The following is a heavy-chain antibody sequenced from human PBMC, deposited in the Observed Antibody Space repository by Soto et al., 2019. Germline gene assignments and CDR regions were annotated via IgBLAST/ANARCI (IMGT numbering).Heavy chain of an antibody. CDR3: ARKWGSGYIDS. CDR2: ISYTGSAT. CDR1: GFTFRSFE. D-gene: IGHD3-9*01. J-gene: IGHJ4*02. Sequence: VQLVESGGGSVQPGGSLRLSCAASGFTFRSFEMTWVRQVPGKGLEWISYISYTGSATFYADSVRGRFTIFRDNPNNSLFLQMNSLRAEDTDIYYCARKWGSGYIDSWGQGTLVTVSS. V-gene: IGHV3-48*03.